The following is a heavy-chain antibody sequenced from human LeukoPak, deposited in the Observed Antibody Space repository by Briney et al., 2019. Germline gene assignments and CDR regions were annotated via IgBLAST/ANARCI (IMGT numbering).Heavy chain of an antibody. J-gene: IGHJ4*02. CDR2: ISYDGSNK. D-gene: IGHD6-6*01. Sequence: GGSLRLSCAASGFTFSSYAMRWVRQAPGKGLEWVAVISYDGSNKYYADSVKGRFTISRDNSKNTLYLQMNSLRAEDTAVYYCARARVERQLVRTDFDYWGQGTLVTVSS. V-gene: IGHV3-30-3*01. CDR3: ARARVERQLVRTDFDY. CDR1: GFTFSSYA.